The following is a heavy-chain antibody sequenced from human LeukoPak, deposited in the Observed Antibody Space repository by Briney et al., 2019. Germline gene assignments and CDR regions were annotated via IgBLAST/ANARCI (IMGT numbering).Heavy chain of an antibody. CDR3: ARHAQVVPAAIFDY. J-gene: IGHJ4*02. D-gene: IGHD2-2*02. CDR1: GGSISSYY. Sequence: PSETLSLTCTVSGGSISSYYWSWIRKPAGKGLEWIGRIYTSGSTNYNPSLKSRVNMSVDTSKNQFSLKLSSVTAADTAVYYCARHAQVVPAAIFDYWGQGTLVTVSS. V-gene: IGHV4-4*07. CDR2: IYTSGST.